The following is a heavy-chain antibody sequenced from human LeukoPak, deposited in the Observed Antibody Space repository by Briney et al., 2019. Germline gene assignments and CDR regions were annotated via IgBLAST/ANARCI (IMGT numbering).Heavy chain of an antibody. CDR3: ARDLRYYDMAAAGLFDY. Sequence: ASVKVSCKASGYTFTSYGISWVRQAPGQGLEWMGWISAYNGNTNYAQKLQGRVTMTTGTSTSTAYMELRSLRSDDTAVYYCARDLRYYDMAAAGLFDYWGQGTLVTVSS. V-gene: IGHV1-18*01. D-gene: IGHD6-13*01. J-gene: IGHJ4*02. CDR2: ISAYNGNT. CDR1: GYTFTSYG.